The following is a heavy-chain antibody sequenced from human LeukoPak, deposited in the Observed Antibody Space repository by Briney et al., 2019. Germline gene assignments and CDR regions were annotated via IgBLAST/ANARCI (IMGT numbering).Heavy chain of an antibody. CDR1: GGSISSGDYY. J-gene: IGHJ2*01. D-gene: IGHD3-22*01. CDR2: IYYSGST. V-gene: IGHV4-30-4*01. Sequence: SETLSLTCTVSGGSISSGDYYWSWIRQPPGKGLEWIGYIYYSGSTYYNPSLKSRVTISVDTSKNQFSLKLSPVTAADTAVYYCARDGSTDSSADYYWYFDLWGRGTLVTVSS. CDR3: ARDGSTDSSADYYWYFDL.